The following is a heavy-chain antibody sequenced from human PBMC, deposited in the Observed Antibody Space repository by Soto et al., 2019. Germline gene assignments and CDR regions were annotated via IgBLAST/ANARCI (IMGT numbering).Heavy chain of an antibody. CDR3: ARGDLSFRPLWFVELFLYYFDY. CDR1: GGSISSYY. J-gene: IGHJ4*02. CDR2: IYYSGST. V-gene: IGHV4-59*01. D-gene: IGHD3-10*01. Sequence: QVQLQESCPGLVKPSETLSLTCTVSGGSISSYYWSWIRQPPGKGLEWIGYIYYSGSTNYNPSLKSRVTISVATSKNQFSLKLSSVTAADTAVYYCARGDLSFRPLWFVELFLYYFDYWGQGTLVTVSS.